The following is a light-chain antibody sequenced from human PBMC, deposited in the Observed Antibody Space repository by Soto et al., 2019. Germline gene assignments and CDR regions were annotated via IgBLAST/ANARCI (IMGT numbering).Light chain of an antibody. CDR1: QSVSNTY. CDR3: QQYNNWPRAT. J-gene: IGKJ4*01. Sequence: EIVLTQYTGTLSLSPGERATLSCRASQSVSNTYLAWYQQKPGQAPRLLMFRTSSRATGFPARFSGSGSGTEFNPTISSLQSEDFGVYYCQQYNNWPRATFGGGTKVDI. CDR2: RTS. V-gene: IGKV3-15*01.